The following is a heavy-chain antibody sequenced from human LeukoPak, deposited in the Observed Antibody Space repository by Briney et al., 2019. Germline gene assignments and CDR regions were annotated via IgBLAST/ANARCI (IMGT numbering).Heavy chain of an antibody. CDR1: GYTFNTYG. Sequence: ASVKVSCKASGYTFNTYGISWVRQAPGQGLEWTGWISTYNGDTSNVQNLQGRVTMTTDTSTSTAYMELMSLRSDDTAVYYCLRDAQRPRLTPDYWGQGTLVTVSS. CDR3: LRDAQRPRLTPDY. J-gene: IGHJ4*02. V-gene: IGHV1-18*01. D-gene: IGHD6-25*01. CDR2: ISTYNGDT.